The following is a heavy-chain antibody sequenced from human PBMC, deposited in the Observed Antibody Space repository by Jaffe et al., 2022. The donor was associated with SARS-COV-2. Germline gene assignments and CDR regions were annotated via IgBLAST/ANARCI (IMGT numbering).Heavy chain of an antibody. CDR1: GFTFSSYA. V-gene: IGHV3-23*01. CDR2: ISGSGGST. CDR3: AKVPRATLGYSYVRFDY. D-gene: IGHD5-18*01. Sequence: EVQLLESGGGLVQPGGSLRLSCAASGFTFSSYAMSWVRQAPGKGLEWVSAISGSGGSTYYADSVKGRFTISRDNSKNTLYLQMNSLRAEDTAVYYCAKVPRATLGYSYVRFDYWGQGTLVTVSS. J-gene: IGHJ4*02.